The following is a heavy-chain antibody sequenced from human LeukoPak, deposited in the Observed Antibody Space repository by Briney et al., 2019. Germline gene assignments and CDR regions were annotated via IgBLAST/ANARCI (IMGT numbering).Heavy chain of an antibody. V-gene: IGHV6-1*01. CDR2: THYRSKWRD. Sequence: SQTLSLTCDISGDSVSSNSAVWNWIRQSPSRGLEWLGKTHYRSKWRDDSAVSVRGRVTITPDTSKNQFSLQLSSVTPEDTAVYYCARSGRYTFDYWGQGILVTVSS. D-gene: IGHD1-26*01. CDR3: ARSGRYTFDY. CDR1: GDSVSSNSAV. J-gene: IGHJ4*02.